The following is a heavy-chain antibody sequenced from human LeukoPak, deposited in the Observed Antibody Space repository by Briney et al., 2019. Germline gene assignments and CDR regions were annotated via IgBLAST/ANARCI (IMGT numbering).Heavy chain of an antibody. D-gene: IGHD2-8*01. CDR3: ARDTNGLAY. CDR2: VSSDGSTT. Sequence: GGSLRLSCAASGFTFSSHRMYWVRQAPGKGLVWVSCVSSDGSTTNYADSVKGRFTISRDNAKSTLYLQMSSLRAEDTAVYYCARDTNGLAYWGLGTRVSVSS. J-gene: IGHJ4*02. CDR1: GFTFSSHR. V-gene: IGHV3-74*01.